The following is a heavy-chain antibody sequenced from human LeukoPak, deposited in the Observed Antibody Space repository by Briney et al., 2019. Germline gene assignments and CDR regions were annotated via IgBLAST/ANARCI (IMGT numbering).Heavy chain of an antibody. D-gene: IGHD2-21*01. CDR1: GFTFSSNS. Sequence: GGSPRLSCVASGFTFSSNSMNWVRQAPGKGLEWVSSISSSSSYIYYADSVKGRFTISRDNAKNSLYLQMNSLRAEDTAVYYCARAGYCGGDCYSDYWGQGTLVTVSS. V-gene: IGHV3-21*01. CDR3: ARAGYCGGDCYSDY. J-gene: IGHJ4*02. CDR2: ISSSSSYI.